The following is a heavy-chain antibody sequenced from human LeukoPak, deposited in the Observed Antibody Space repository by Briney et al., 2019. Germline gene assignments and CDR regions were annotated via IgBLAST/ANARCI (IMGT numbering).Heavy chain of an antibody. J-gene: IGHJ4*02. CDR2: IYTSGST. CDR1: GGSTSSGSYY. CDR3: ARAREDIVVVPAAYFDY. V-gene: IGHV4-61*02. Sequence: SETLSLTCTVSGGSTSSGSYYWSWIRQPAGKGLEWIGRIYTSGSTNYNPSLKSRVTISVDTSKNQSSLKLSSVTAADTAVYYCARAREDIVVVPAAYFDYWGQGTLVTVSS. D-gene: IGHD2-2*01.